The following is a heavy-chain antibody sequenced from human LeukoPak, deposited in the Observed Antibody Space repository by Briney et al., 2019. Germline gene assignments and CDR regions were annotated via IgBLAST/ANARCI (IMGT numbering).Heavy chain of an antibody. D-gene: IGHD6-6*01. CDR2: IYPGDSDT. Sequence: HGESLKISCKGSGYSFTSYWIGWVRQLPGKGLEWMGIIYPGDSDTRYSPSFQGQVTISADKSISTAYLQWSSLKASDTAMYYCARHVHSSSSSYWFDPWGQGTLVTVSS. J-gene: IGHJ5*02. CDR1: GYSFTSYW. CDR3: ARHVHSSSSSYWFDP. V-gene: IGHV5-51*01.